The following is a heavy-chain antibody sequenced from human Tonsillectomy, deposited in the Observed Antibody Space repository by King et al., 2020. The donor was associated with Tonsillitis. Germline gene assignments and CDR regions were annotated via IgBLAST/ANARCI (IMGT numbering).Heavy chain of an antibody. Sequence: VQLVESGGGLVKPGGSLRLSCATSGFNFNNAWMTWVRQAPGKGLEWIVRIKSKTDGGTIDYAAPVKGRFSISRDDSKNTLYLQMKTLKTEDTAMYFCTMYTLSDRSGYFDVWGQGTVVTVSS. CDR1: GFNFNNAW. D-gene: IGHD3-22*01. V-gene: IGHV3-15*01. J-gene: IGHJ3*01. CDR2: IKSKTDGGTI. CDR3: TMYTLSDRSGYFDV.